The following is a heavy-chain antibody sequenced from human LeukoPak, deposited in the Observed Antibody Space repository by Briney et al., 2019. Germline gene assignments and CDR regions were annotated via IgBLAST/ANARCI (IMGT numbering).Heavy chain of an antibody. Sequence: SETLSLTCAVYGGSFSGYYWSWIRQPPGKGLEWIGEINHSGSTNYNPSLKSRVTISVDTSKSQFSLKLSSVTAADTAVYYCARALKFGSGSYSYYYYGMDVWGQGTTVTVSS. CDR3: ARALKFGSGSYSYYYYGMDV. J-gene: IGHJ6*02. D-gene: IGHD3-10*01. CDR1: GGSFSGYY. CDR2: INHSGST. V-gene: IGHV4-34*01.